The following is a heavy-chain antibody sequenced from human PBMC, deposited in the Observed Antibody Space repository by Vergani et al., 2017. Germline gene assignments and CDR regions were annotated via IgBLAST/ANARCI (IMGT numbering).Heavy chain of an antibody. J-gene: IGHJ6*02. D-gene: IGHD3-10*01. Sequence: QVQLVESGGGVVQPGRSLRLSCAASGFTFSSYAMHWVRQAPGKGLEWVAVISYDGSNKYYADSVKGRFTISRDNSKNTLYLQMNSLRAEDTAVYYCAXDRGDLWFGELLSDYYYYGMDVWGQGTTVTVSS. CDR3: AXDRGDLWFGELLSDYYYYGMDV. V-gene: IGHV3-30-3*01. CDR2: ISYDGSNK. CDR1: GFTFSSYA.